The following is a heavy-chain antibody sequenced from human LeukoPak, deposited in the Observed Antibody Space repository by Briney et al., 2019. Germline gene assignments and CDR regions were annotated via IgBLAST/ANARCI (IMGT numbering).Heavy chain of an antibody. V-gene: IGHV3-48*02. CDR1: GFTFSSYS. Sequence: GGSLRLSCAASGFTFSSYSMNWVRQAPGKGLEWLSYISSTSGTIYYADSVNGRFTISRDNAKNSLYLQMNSLRDEDTAVYYCAVTFHGEWLFRMSFDYWGQGTLVTVSS. CDR3: AVTFHGEWLFRMSFDY. D-gene: IGHD6-19*01. CDR2: ISSTSGTI. J-gene: IGHJ4*02.